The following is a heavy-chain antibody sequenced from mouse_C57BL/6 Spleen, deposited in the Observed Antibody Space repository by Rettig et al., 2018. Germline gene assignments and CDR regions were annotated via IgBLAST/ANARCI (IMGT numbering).Heavy chain of an antibody. V-gene: IGHV1-82*01. CDR2: IYPGDGDT. J-gene: IGHJ2*01. CDR3: ARGDYYGSSSYFDY. D-gene: IGHD1-1*01. CDR1: GYAFSSSW. Sequence: PELVKPGASVKVSCKASGYAFSSSWMNWVKQRPGKGLEWIGRIYPGDGDTNYNGKFKGKATLTADKSSSTAYMQLSSLTSEDSAVYFCARGDYYGSSSYFDYWGQGTTLT.